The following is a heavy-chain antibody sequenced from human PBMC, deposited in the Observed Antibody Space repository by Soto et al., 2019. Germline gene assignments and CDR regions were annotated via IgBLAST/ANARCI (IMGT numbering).Heavy chain of an antibody. V-gene: IGHV3-43D*04. Sequence: GGSLRLSCAASGFTLSDYALHWVRQAPGKGLEWVSLISWDGSRSYYADSVKGRFIISRDNNKESLSLRMTSLGTDHSGLYYCAKDVCSVATPPSYTSLDSWGQGTQVTVSS. CDR1: GFTLSDYA. CDR2: ISWDGSRS. J-gene: IGHJ4*02. CDR3: AKDVCSVATPPSYTSLDS. D-gene: IGHD2-15*01.